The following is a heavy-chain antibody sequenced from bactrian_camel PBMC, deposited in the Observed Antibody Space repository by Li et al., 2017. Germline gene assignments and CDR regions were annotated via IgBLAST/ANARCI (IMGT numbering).Heavy chain of an antibody. D-gene: IGHD4*01. V-gene: IGHV3S40*01. J-gene: IGHJ4*01. CDR1: GYTFSRNC. CDR3: ARRLYSDHGGSPRAFLY. CDR2: IYSGGRGT. Sequence: DVQLVESGGGSVQPGGSLRLSCTISGYTFSRNCLGWFRQAPGKEREAVASIYSGGRGTYYADSVKGRFTVSRDGAKNSVYLQLNGLKTEDTANYFCARRLYSDHGGSPRAFLYWGQGTQVTVS.